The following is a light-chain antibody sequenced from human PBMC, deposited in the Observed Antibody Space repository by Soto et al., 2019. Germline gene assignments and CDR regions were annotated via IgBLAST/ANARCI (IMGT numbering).Light chain of an antibody. Sequence: EIVMTQSPATLSVSPGERATLSCRASQSVSRYLAWYQQKPGQAPRLLIYDASNRATGIPARFSGSGSGTDFTLTISSLEPEDFAVYYCQQRSNWPITVGQGTRLEIK. CDR2: DAS. J-gene: IGKJ5*01. V-gene: IGKV3-11*01. CDR3: QQRSNWPIT. CDR1: QSVSRY.